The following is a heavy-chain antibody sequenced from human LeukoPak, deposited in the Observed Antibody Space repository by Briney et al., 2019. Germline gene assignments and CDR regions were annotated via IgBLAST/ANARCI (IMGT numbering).Heavy chain of an antibody. CDR1: GASITSDY. CDR3: ARGEWWFDP. V-gene: IGHV4-59*01. J-gene: IGHJ5*02. Sequence: SETLSLTCTVSGASITSDYWSWIRQPPGKGLEWIGNIYYTGSANYNPSLMSRVTISLDMSYNHFSLKLSSVTAADTAVYYCARGEWWFDPWGQGTLVTVSS. CDR2: IYYTGSA. D-gene: IGHD2-8*01.